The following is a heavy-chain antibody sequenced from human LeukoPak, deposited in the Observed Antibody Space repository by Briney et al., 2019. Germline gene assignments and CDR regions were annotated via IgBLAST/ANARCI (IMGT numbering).Heavy chain of an antibody. J-gene: IGHJ3*02. CDR1: GFTFSNYY. V-gene: IGHV3-11*06. CDR3: ARARGWIVVAYDAFDI. Sequence: GGSLRLSCAASGFTFSNYYMSWIRQAPGKGLEWVSYISSSSSYTNYADSVKGRFTISRDNAKNALYLQMSSLRAEDTAVYYCARARGWIVVAYDAFDIWGQGTMVTVST. CDR2: ISSSSSYT. D-gene: IGHD3-22*01.